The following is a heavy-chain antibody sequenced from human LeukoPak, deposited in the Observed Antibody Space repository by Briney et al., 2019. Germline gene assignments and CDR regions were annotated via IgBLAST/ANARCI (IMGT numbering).Heavy chain of an antibody. CDR1: GFTFSSYS. J-gene: IGHJ4*02. D-gene: IGHD3-10*01. CDR3: ARPRSSYYYGSGSY. V-gene: IGHV3-30*04. Sequence: GGSLRLSCAASGFTFSSYSMHWVRQAPGKGLEWVAVISYDGSSKYYADSVKGRFTISRDNSKNTLYLQMNSLSAEDTAVYYCARPRSSYYYGSGSYWGQGTLVTVSS. CDR2: ISYDGSSK.